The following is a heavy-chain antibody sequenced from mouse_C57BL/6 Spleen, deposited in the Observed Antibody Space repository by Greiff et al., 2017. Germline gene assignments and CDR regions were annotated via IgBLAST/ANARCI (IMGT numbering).Heavy chain of an antibody. D-gene: IGHD3-2*02. CDR2: INPNNGGT. Sequence: VQLQQSGPELVKPGASVKISCKASGYTFTDYYMNWVKQSHGKSLEWIGDINPNNGGTSYNQKFKGKATLTVDKSSSTAYMELRSLTSEDSAVYYCARERQLRLRGYAMDYWGQGTSVTVSS. J-gene: IGHJ4*01. CDR3: ARERQLRLRGYAMDY. CDR1: GYTFTDYY. V-gene: IGHV1-26*01.